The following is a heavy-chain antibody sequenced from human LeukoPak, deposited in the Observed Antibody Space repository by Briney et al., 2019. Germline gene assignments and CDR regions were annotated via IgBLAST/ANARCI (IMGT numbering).Heavy chain of an antibody. D-gene: IGHD6-19*01. CDR3: AGRYSSGSWFDP. V-gene: IGHV4-34*01. CDR2: INHSGST. Sequence: SETLSLTCAVYGGSFSGYYWSWIRQPPGKGLEWIGEINHSGSTNYNPSLKSRVTISVDTSKNQFSLKLSSVTAADTAVYYCAGRYSSGSWFDPWGQGTLVTVSS. CDR1: GGSFSGYY. J-gene: IGHJ5*02.